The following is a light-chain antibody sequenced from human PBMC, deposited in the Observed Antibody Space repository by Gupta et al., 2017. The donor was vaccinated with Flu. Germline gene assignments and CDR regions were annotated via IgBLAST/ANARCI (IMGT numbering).Light chain of an antibody. CDR1: QAISRS. V-gene: IGKV1-9*01. J-gene: IGKJ4*01. CDR2: AVS. CDR3: QRFYQYPVT. Sequence: PSFLSASVGDRVAITCRASQAISRSLAWYQQKAGEGPKLLIYAVSTLQTAVPSRFSGSGSGTXFTLTIXSLQPEDFGIYYCQRFYQYPVTFGXGTKVEIK.